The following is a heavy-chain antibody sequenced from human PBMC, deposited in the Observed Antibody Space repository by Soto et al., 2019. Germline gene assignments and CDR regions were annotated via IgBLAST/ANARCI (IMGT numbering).Heavy chain of an antibody. CDR1: GYTFTTFY. J-gene: IGHJ5*02. Sequence: ASVKVSCKTSGYTFTTFYIHWVRQAPGQGLEWMGNINPSDDTTVFSQKFQGRVTMTRDTSSNTAYMELSSLRSEDTAVYYCAREFPSSYWFDPWGQGTLVTVSS. V-gene: IGHV1-46*01. CDR2: INPSDDTT. CDR3: AREFPSSYWFDP.